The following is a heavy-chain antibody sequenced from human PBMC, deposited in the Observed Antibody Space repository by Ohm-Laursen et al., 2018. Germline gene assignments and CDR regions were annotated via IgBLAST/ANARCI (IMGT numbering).Heavy chain of an antibody. V-gene: IGHV1-58*01. CDR2: IVVGSGNT. D-gene: IGHD5-18*01. J-gene: IGHJ4*02. CDR3: AAVNRRGYSYGY. CDR1: GFTFTSSA. Sequence: SSVKVSCKAPGFTFTSSAVQWVRQARGQRLEWIGWIVVGSGNTNYAQKFQERVTITRDMSTSTAYMELSSLRSEDTAVYYCAAVNRRGYSYGYWGQGTLVTVSS.